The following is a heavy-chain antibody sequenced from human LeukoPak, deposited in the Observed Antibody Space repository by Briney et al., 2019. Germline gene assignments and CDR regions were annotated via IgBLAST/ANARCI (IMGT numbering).Heavy chain of an antibody. J-gene: IGHJ5*02. Sequence: GGSLRLSCAASGFTFSSYWMSWVRQAPGKGLEWVANIKQDGSEKYYVDSVKGRFTISRDNAKNSLYLQMNSLRAEDTAAYYCAREIGYDFWTRANWFDPWGQGTLVTVSS. D-gene: IGHD3-3*01. V-gene: IGHV3-7*01. CDR2: IKQDGSEK. CDR3: AREIGYDFWTRANWFDP. CDR1: GFTFSSYW.